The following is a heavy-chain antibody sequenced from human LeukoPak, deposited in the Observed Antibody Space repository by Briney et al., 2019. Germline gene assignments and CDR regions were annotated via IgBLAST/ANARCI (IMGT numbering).Heavy chain of an antibody. V-gene: IGHV3-21*01. CDR1: GFTFSSYS. J-gene: IGHJ4*02. CDR2: ISSSSSYI. Sequence: GGSLRLSCAASGFTFSSYSMNWVRQAPGKGLEWVSSISSSSSYIYYADSVKGRFTISRDNSKNTLYLQMNSLRAEDTAVYYCARETGSAVGSTDFDYWGQGTLVTVSS. D-gene: IGHD4-17*01. CDR3: ARETGSAVGSTDFDY.